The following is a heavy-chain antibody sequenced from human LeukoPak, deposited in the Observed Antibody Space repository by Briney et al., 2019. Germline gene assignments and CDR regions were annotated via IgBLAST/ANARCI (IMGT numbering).Heavy chain of an antibody. Sequence: ASVKVSCKASGYSFTDYYMHWVRQAPGQGLEWMGWINPYSGVTTYAQKFQGRVTMTRDTSISTAYMDLSELKSDDTAVYNCARGHDSGGLLIDYWGQGTLVTVSS. J-gene: IGHJ4*02. V-gene: IGHV1-2*02. D-gene: IGHD4/OR15-4a*01. CDR3: ARGHDSGGLLIDY. CDR1: GYSFTDYY. CDR2: INPYSGVT.